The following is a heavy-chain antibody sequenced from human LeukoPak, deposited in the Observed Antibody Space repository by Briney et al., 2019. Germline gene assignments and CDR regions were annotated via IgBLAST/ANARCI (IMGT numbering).Heavy chain of an antibody. D-gene: IGHD3-22*01. CDR1: GFIFSSYG. Sequence: PGGSLRLSCAASGFIFSSYGMSWVRQAPGKGQEWVSAISGSGTSTYYADSVRGRFTISRVNSKSTLYLQMNSLRAEDTAVYYCAKDLPRITMIVVVIPPPLDAFDIWGQGTMVTVSS. V-gene: IGHV3-23*01. CDR3: AKDLPRITMIVVVIPPPLDAFDI. J-gene: IGHJ3*02. CDR2: ISGSGTST.